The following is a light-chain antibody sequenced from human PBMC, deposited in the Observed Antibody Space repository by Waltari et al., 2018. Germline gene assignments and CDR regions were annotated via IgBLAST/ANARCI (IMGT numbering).Light chain of an antibody. CDR2: INSDGSH. CDR3: QTGGHGTWV. Sequence: QLVLTQSPSASASLGASVKLTCTLDSGHSTNIVAWLQQQAEKGPRYLMKINSDGSHTMGDEIPDRCSGSSSGAERYLTISSVQSEDEADYFCQTGGHGTWVFGGGTKLTVL. V-gene: IGLV4-69*01. J-gene: IGLJ3*02. CDR1: SGHSTNI.